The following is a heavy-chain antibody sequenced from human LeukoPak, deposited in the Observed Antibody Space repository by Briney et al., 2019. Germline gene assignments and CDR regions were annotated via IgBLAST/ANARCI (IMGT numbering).Heavy chain of an antibody. D-gene: IGHD3-10*01. CDR1: GGSISSYY. Sequence: PSETLSLTCTVSGGSISSYYWSWIRQPPGKGLEWIGYIYYSGSTNYNPSLKSRVTISVDTSKNQFSLKLSSVTAADTAVYYRARSRSMVRGDLYYFDYWGQGTLVTVSS. J-gene: IGHJ4*02. V-gene: IGHV4-59*01. CDR2: IYYSGST. CDR3: ARSRSMVRGDLYYFDY.